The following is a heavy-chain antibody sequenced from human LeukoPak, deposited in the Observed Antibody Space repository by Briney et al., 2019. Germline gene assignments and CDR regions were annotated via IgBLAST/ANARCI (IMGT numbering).Heavy chain of an antibody. V-gene: IGHV4-59*12. CDR2: IYYSGST. CDR3: ARVGPLYGDWIDWYFDL. Sequence: SETLSLTCTVSGGSISSYYWSWIRQPPGKGLEWIGYIYYSGSTNYNPSLKSRVTISVDTSKNQFSLKLSSVTAADTAVYYCARVGPLYGDWIDWYFDLWGRGTLVTVSS. J-gene: IGHJ2*01. D-gene: IGHD4-17*01. CDR1: GGSISSYY.